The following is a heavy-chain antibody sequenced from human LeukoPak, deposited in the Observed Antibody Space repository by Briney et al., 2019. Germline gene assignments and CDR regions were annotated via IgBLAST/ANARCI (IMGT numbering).Heavy chain of an antibody. CDR1: GYSISSGYY. J-gene: IGHJ4*02. D-gene: IGHD3-9*01. Sequence: SETLSLTCTVSGYSISSGYYWGWIRQPPGKGLEWIGSIYHGGSTYYNPSLKSRVTISVDTSKNQFSLKLSSVTAADTAVYYCARGNYDILTGYPYYFDYWGQGTLVTVSS. CDR2: IYHGGST. V-gene: IGHV4-38-2*02. CDR3: ARGNYDILTGYPYYFDY.